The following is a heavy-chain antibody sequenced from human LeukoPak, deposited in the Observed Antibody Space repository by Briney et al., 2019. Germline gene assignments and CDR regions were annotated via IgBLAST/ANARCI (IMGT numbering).Heavy chain of an antibody. CDR2: ISTYNGNT. V-gene: IGHV1-18*01. CDR1: GYTFTNYG. CDR3: ARVGLDATPFDC. Sequence: ASVTVSCKASGYTFTNYGIAWVRQAPGQGLEGMGWISTYNGNTNFAQKLQGRVTLTTDTSTSSTYMELRSLTSDDTAVYYCARVGLDATPFDCWGQGTLVSVSS. J-gene: IGHJ4*02. D-gene: IGHD3/OR15-3a*01.